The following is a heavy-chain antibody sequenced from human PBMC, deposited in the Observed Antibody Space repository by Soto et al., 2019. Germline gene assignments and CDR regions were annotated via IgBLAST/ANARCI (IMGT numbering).Heavy chain of an antibody. V-gene: IGHV3-21*01. CDR3: ARSLYGDRDAFDI. J-gene: IGHJ3*02. CDR2: ISSSSSYI. D-gene: IGHD4-17*01. CDR1: GFTYSSYS. Sequence: EVQLVESGGGLVKPGGSLRLSCAASGFTYSSYSMNWVRQDPGRGLEWVSSISSSSSYIYYADSVKGRFTISRDNAKNSLYLQMNSLRAEDTAVYYCARSLYGDRDAFDIWGQGTMVTVSS.